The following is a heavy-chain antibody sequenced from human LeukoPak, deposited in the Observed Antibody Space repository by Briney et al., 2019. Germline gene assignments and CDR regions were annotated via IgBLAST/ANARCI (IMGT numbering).Heavy chain of an antibody. CDR3: AKTASPSIAVAGYDY. V-gene: IGHV3-23*01. CDR1: GFTFSIYA. CDR2: ISGSGGST. J-gene: IGHJ4*02. D-gene: IGHD6-19*01. Sequence: GGSLRLSCAASGFTFSIYAMSWVRQAPGKGLEWVSAISGSGGSTYYADSVKGRFTISRDNSKNTLYLQMNSLRAEDTAVYYCAKTASPSIAVAGYDYWGQGTLVTVSS.